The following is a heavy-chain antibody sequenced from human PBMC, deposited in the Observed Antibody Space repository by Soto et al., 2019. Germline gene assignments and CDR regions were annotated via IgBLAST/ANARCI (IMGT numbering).Heavy chain of an antibody. V-gene: IGHV4-61*01. Sequence: PSETLSLTCTFSGGSVSSGSYYLSWIRQPPGKGLEWIGYIYYSGSTNYNPTLKSRVTISVDTSKNQFSLKLNSVTAADAAVYYCARVTTVTSFDSWGQGTLVTVPQ. CDR1: GGSVSSGSYY. CDR2: IYYSGST. D-gene: IGHD4-4*01. J-gene: IGHJ4*02. CDR3: ARVTTVTSFDS.